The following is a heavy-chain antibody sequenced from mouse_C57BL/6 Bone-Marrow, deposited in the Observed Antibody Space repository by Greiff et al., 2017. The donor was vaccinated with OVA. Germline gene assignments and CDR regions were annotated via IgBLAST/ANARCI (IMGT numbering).Heavy chain of an antibody. CDR1: GYSFTGYF. CDR2: INPYNGDT. Sequence: EVKLVESGPELVKPGDSVKISCKASGYSFTGYFMNWVMQSHGKSLEWIGRINPYNGDTFYNQKFKGKATLTVDKSSSTAHMELRSLTSEDSAVYYCARAALFDYWGQGTTLTVSS. CDR3: ARAALFDY. J-gene: IGHJ2*01. V-gene: IGHV1-20*01.